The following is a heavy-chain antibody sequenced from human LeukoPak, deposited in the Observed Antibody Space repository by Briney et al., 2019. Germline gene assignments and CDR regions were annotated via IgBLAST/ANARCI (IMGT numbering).Heavy chain of an antibody. D-gene: IGHD3-22*01. CDR2: INGGGGST. V-gene: IGHV3-23*01. J-gene: IGHJ4*02. Sequence: GGSLRLSCAASGFTFSSYAMSWVRQAPGRGLDWVSSINGGGGSTYYADSVKGRFTISRDNAKNSLYLQMNSLRAEDTAVYYCARDRRIYDSSGYYPDYWGQGTLVTVSS. CDR1: GFTFSSYA. CDR3: ARDRRIYDSSGYYPDY.